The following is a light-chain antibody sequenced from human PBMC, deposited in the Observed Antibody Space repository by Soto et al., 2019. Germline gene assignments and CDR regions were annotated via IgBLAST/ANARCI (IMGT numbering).Light chain of an antibody. Sequence: EIVLTQSPGTLSLSPGERATLSCRASQSVSSNSLAWYQQKPGQAPRLLIYGASSRATGIPDRFSGSGSGTDFTLTISSLQSEDFAVYYCQQYNNWPLFGGGTKVDIK. CDR3: QQYNNWPL. V-gene: IGKV3-20*01. CDR2: GAS. J-gene: IGKJ4*01. CDR1: QSVSSNS.